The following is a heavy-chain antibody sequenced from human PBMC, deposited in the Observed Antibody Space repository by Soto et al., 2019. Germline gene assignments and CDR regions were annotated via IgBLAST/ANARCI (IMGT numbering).Heavy chain of an antibody. J-gene: IGHJ6*02. CDR1: GYSFTIYC. CDR2: IDPSDSYT. V-gene: IGHV5-10-1*01. CDR3: ARHRGLMVPIPVDGMDV. D-gene: IGHD2-8*01. Sequence: GESLKISCKGSGYSFTIYCISWVLQMPWKGLEWMGRIDPSDSYTNYSPSFQGHVTISADKSISTAYLQWSSLKASDTAMYYCARHRGLMVPIPVDGMDVWGQGTTVTVSS.